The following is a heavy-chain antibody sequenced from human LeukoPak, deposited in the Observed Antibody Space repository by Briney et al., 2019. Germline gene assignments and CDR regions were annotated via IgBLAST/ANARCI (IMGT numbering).Heavy chain of an antibody. CDR1: GGSISSGSYY. D-gene: IGHD3-22*01. V-gene: IGHV4-61*02. CDR2: MDTSGST. Sequence: PSETLSLTCTVSGGSISSGSYYWSWIRQPAGKGLEWIGRMDTSGSTNYNPSLKSRATISPDTSKNQFSLKLSSVTAADTAVYYCARDRYYYDSSGYYFRFDPWGQGTLVTVSS. CDR3: ARDRYYYDSSGYYFRFDP. J-gene: IGHJ5*02.